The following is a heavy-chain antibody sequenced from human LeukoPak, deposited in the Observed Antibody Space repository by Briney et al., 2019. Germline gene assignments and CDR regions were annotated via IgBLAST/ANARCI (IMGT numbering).Heavy chain of an antibody. D-gene: IGHD4-17*01. J-gene: IGHJ3*02. V-gene: IGHV4-30-2*01. Sequence: SETLSLTCTVSGGSISSGGYYWSWIRQPPGKGLEWIGYIYHSGSTYYNPSLKSRVTISVDRSKNQFSLKLSSVTAADTAVYYCARELRRGGRGDAFDIWAKGQWSPSLQ. CDR3: ARELRRGGRGDAFDI. CDR2: IYHSGST. CDR1: GGSISSGGYY.